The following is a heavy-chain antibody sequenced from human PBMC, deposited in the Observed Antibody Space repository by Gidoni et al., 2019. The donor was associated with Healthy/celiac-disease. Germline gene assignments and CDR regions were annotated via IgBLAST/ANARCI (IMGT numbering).Heavy chain of an antibody. CDR3: AKDRKWELLSEGGSYDS. CDR1: GFTFYDYA. D-gene: IGHD1-26*01. V-gene: IGHV3-9*01. Sequence: EVQLVESGGSLVQPGRSLRLSCAASGFTFYDYAMHWVRQAPGKGLEWVSGISWNGNNIAYADSVKGRFTISRDNAKNSLYLQMNSLRAEDTALYYCAKDRKWELLSEGGSYDSWGQGTLVTVSS. CDR2: ISWNGNNI. J-gene: IGHJ4*02.